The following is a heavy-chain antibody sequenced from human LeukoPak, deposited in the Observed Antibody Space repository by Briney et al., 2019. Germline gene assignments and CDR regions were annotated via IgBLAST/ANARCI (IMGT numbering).Heavy chain of an antibody. J-gene: IGHJ4*02. Sequence: SETLSLTCTVSGGSISSYYWSWIRQPPGKGLEWIGYIYYSGSTNYNPSLKSRVTLSVDASKNQFSLKLSSVTAADTAVYYCARVPMGYCSSTSCLLFDYWGQGTLVTVSS. CDR3: ARVPMGYCSSTSCLLFDY. D-gene: IGHD2-2*01. CDR1: GGSISSYY. CDR2: IYYSGST. V-gene: IGHV4-59*08.